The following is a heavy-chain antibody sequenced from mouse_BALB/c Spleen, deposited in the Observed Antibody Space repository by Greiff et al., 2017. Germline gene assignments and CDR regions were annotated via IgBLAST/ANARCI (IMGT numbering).Heavy chain of an antibody. Sequence: VQLQQPGAELVRPGASVKLSCKASGYTFTSYWINWVKQRPGQGLEWIGNIYPSDSYTNYNQKFKDKATLTVDKSSSTAYMQLSSPTSEDSAVYYCTRGATVVATPAWFAYWGQGTLVTVSA. CDR2: IYPSDSYT. CDR1: GYTFTSYW. V-gene: IGHV1-69*02. J-gene: IGHJ3*01. D-gene: IGHD1-1*01. CDR3: TRGATVVATPAWFAY.